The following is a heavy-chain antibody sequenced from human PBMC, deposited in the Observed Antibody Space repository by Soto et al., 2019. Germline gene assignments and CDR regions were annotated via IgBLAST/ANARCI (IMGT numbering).Heavy chain of an antibody. V-gene: IGHV4-39*01. D-gene: IGHD6-25*01. CDR1: GGSSSSSDLX. Sequence: SETLSVTCTVSGGSSSSSDLXXGWXXQTPGKGLEFIGSIYYSGTTYYNPSLKSRVTISVDTSKNQFTLKLISVTAADTAVYYCAVVDSTGNWFDPWGEGALVTVSS. CDR3: AVVDSTGNWFDP. CDR2: IYYSGTT. J-gene: IGHJ5*02.